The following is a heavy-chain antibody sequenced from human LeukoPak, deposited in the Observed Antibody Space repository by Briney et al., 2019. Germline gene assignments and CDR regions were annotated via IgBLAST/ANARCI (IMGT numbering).Heavy chain of an antibody. CDR3: ARDAANYYDSSGFDAFDI. CDR2: INHSGGT. CDR1: GGSFSGYS. Sequence: PSETLSLTCAVYGGSFSGYSWNWIRQPPVKGLEWIGEINHSGGTNYNPSLKSRVTISVDTSKKQFSLKLSSVTAADTAVYYCARDAANYYDSSGFDAFDIWGQGTMVIVSS. D-gene: IGHD3-22*01. J-gene: IGHJ3*02. V-gene: IGHV4-34*01.